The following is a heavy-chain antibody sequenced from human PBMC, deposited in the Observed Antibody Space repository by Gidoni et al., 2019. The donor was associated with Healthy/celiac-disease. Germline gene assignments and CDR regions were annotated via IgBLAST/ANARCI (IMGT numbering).Heavy chain of an antibody. CDR2: IYHSGST. CDR3: ARDREGDIVVVNDAFDI. CDR1: GGSISSSNW. D-gene: IGHD2-2*01. V-gene: IGHV4-4*02. Sequence: QVQLQESGPGLVKPSGTLSLTCAVSGGSISSSNWWRWVRQPPGKGLEWIGEIYHSGSTNYNPSLKSRVTISVDKSKNQFSLKLSSVTAADTAVYYCARDREGDIVVVNDAFDIWGQGTMVTVSS. J-gene: IGHJ3*02.